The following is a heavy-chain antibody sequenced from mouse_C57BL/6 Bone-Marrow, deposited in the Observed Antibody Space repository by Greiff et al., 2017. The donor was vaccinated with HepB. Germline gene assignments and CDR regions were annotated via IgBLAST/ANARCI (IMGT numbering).Heavy chain of an antibody. Sequence: QVQLQQSGPELVKPGASVKISCKASGYAFSSSWMNWVKQRPGKGLEWIGRIYPGDGDTNYNGKFKGKATLTADKSSSTAYMQLSSLTSEDSAVYVCARSGPPWFAYWGQGTLVTVSA. J-gene: IGHJ3*01. CDR1: GYAFSSSW. D-gene: IGHD3-2*02. CDR2: IYPGDGDT. CDR3: ARSGPPWFAY. V-gene: IGHV1-82*01.